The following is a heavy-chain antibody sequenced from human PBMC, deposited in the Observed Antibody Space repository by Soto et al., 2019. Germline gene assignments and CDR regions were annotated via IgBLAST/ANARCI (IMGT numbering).Heavy chain of an antibody. CDR1: GYSFTSYW. CDR2: IYPGDSDT. CDR3: ARQLGGGYDYPPHPPYATDV. V-gene: IGHV5-51*01. D-gene: IGHD5-12*01. Sequence: GESLKISCKGSGYSFTSYWIGWVRQIPGKGLEWMGIIYPGDSDTRYSPSFQGQVTISADKSISTAYLQWSSLKASDTAMYYCARQLGGGYDYPPHPPYATDVRGKAPTLTLSS. J-gene: IGHJ6*04.